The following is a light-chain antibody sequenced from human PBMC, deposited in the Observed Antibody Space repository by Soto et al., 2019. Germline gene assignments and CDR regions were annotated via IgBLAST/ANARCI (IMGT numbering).Light chain of an antibody. J-gene: IGLJ1*01. V-gene: IGLV2-23*01. CDR2: EDS. Sequence: QSVLTQPASVSGSPGQSITISCTGTSSDVGRYNLVSWYQQHPGKAPKLIIHEDSKRSSGLSNRFSGSKSGNTASLTISGLQAEDEADYHCCSYAGSSTYVFGTGTKLTVL. CDR1: SSDVGRYNL. CDR3: CSYAGSSTYV.